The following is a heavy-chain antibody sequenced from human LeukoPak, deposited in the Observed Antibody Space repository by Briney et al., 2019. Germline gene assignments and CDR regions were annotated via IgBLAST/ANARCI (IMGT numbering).Heavy chain of an antibody. V-gene: IGHV4-4*07. D-gene: IGHD4-17*01. CDR2: IYTSGSR. J-gene: IGHJ6*03. CDR3: ARAAYGDYRYYYFYLDV. CDR1: GVSINSYY. Sequence: SETLSLTCTVSGVSINSYYWSWIRQPAGKGLEWIGRIYTSGSRNYNPSLKSRVTMSVDPSKNQFSLRLPSVTAADTAVYYCARAAYGDYRYYYFYLDVWGKGTTVTVSS.